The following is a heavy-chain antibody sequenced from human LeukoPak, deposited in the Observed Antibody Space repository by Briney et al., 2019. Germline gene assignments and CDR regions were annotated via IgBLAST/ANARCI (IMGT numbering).Heavy chain of an antibody. CDR2: IRIKTYGDGKTT. D-gene: IGHD1-1*01. Sequence: GGSLRLSCTSSGFSLGDYVLNWVRQAPGKGLEWVGFIRIKTYGDGKTTEYAASVRGRFTISRDDSKNIAYLQMNSVRTEDTDVHYCASELNDPLQIDYWGQGTLVTVSS. CDR3: ASELNDPLQIDY. V-gene: IGHV3-49*04. J-gene: IGHJ4*02. CDR1: GFSLGDYV.